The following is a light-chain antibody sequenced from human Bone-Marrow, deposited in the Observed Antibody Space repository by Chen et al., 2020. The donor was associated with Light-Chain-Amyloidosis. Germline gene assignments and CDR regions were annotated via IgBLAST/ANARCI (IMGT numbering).Light chain of an antibody. V-gene: IGLV3-21*02. CDR1: NIGSTS. Sequence: SYVLTQPSSVSVAPGQTATIACGGNNIGSTSLHWYQQTPGQAPLLGVYGDSDRPSGIPERLSGSNSGNTATMTISRVEAGDESDYYCQVLDRSSDRPVFGGGTKLTVL. J-gene: IGLJ3*02. CDR3: QVLDRSSDRPV. CDR2: GDS.